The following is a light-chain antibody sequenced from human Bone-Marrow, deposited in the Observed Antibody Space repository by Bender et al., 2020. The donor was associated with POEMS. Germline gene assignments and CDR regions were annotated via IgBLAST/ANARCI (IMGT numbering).Light chain of an antibody. J-gene: IGLJ3*02. CDR1: SSDVGGYNY. Sequence: QSALTQPASVSGSPGQSITISCTGTSSDVGGYNYVSWYQQHPGKAPKLVIYDVTDRPSGVSDRFSGSKSGHTASLTISGLQAEDEADYYCCSYSTTNTPVFGGGTKLTVL. CDR3: CSYSTTNTPV. CDR2: DVT. V-gene: IGLV2-14*01.